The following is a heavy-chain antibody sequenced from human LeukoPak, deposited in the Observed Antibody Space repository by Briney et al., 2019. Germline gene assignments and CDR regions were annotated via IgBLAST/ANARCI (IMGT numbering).Heavy chain of an antibody. D-gene: IGHD6-13*01. CDR3: AKVGDSSSWYPSGNFDY. J-gene: IGHJ4*02. V-gene: IGHV3-30*02. CDR2: IRYDGSNK. CDR1: GFTFSSYG. Sequence: GGSLRFSCAASGFTFSSYGMHWVRQAPGKGLEWVAFIRYDGSNKYYADSVKGRFTISRDNPKNTLYLQMNSLRAEDTAVYYCAKVGDSSSWYPSGNFDYWGQGTLVTVSS.